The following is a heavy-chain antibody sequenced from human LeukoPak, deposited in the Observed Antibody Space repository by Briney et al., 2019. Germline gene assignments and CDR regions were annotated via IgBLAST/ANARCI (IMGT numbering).Heavy chain of an antibody. V-gene: IGHV1-2*02. Sequence: ASVKVSCKASGYTFTDYYIHWVRQAPGQGLEWMGWVSPSSGGTLYAQEFQGRVTLTRDTSISTAYMELSGLRSDDTAVYFCAIRRRSGWPFDFWGQGSLVTVSS. CDR3: AIRRRSGWPFDF. CDR2: VSPSSGGT. D-gene: IGHD6-19*01. J-gene: IGHJ4*02. CDR1: GYTFTDYY.